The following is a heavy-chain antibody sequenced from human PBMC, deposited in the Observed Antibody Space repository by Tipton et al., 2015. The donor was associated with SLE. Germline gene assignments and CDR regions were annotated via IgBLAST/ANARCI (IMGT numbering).Heavy chain of an antibody. CDR3: VRHHYVSGSSEYYYGMDV. CDR2: IYYRGGT. J-gene: IGHJ6*02. CDR1: GGSISNGGYY. V-gene: IGHV4-30-2*03. Sequence: TLSLTCAVSGGSISNGGYYWSWIRQQPGKGLEWIGSIYYRGGTYYNPSLKSRVTISLDTSKIHFSLRLRSVTAADTAVYYCVRHHYVSGSSEYYYGMDVWGQGTTVTVSS. D-gene: IGHD3-10*02.